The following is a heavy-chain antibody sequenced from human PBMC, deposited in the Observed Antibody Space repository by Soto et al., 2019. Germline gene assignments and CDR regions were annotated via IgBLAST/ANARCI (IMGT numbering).Heavy chain of an antibody. Sequence: QVPLVQSGAEVKKPGASVKVSCKASEDTFTRYVIHWVRQAPGQRLEWMGWINAGNGNTKYSQNFQGRVTITRDASASTAYMELSSLRSQDTAVYYCATSTIDTSTWKQHFYGMDVWGQGSTVTVSS. J-gene: IGHJ6*02. CDR3: ATSTIDTSTWKQHFYGMDV. D-gene: IGHD6-13*01. CDR2: INAGNGNT. CDR1: EDTFTRYV. V-gene: IGHV1-3*01.